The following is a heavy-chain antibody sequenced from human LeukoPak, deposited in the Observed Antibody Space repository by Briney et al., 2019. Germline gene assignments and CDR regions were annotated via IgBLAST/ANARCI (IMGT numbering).Heavy chain of an antibody. CDR1: GFTFSDYY. V-gene: IGHV3-11*01. J-gene: IGHJ4*02. CDR3: ARDRSSSVVAAAGTSGY. D-gene: IGHD6-13*01. Sequence: GGSLRLSCAASGFTFSDYYMSWIRQAPGKGLEGVSYISSSGSTIYYADSVKGRFTISRDNAKNSLYLQMNRLRAEDTAVYYCARDRSSSVVAAAGTSGYWGQGTLVTVSS. CDR2: ISSSGSTI.